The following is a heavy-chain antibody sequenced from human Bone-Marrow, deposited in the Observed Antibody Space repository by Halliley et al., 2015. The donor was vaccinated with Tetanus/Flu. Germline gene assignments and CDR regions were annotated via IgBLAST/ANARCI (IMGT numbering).Heavy chain of an antibody. CDR3: ARDDYGDDPELYSYYYGLDV. J-gene: IGHJ6*02. CDR2: SGGP. V-gene: IGHV4-4*02. D-gene: IGHD4-17*01. Sequence: SGGPNYNPALKKRVPMSIDKSKKQFSLRLPSVTAADTAVYYCARDDYGDDPELYSYYYGLDVWGQGTTVTVSS.